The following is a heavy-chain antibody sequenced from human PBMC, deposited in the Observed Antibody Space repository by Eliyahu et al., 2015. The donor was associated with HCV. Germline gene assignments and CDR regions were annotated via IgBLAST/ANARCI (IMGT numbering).Heavy chain of an antibody. J-gene: IGHJ4*02. CDR3: ARLEDYYDSRTGGWG. Sequence: QLQLQESGPXLVXPSETLXLTCXVXGXSXRSXSYYGGWIRQPPGXGLEWIGSICYSGSTYYNPSLKSRVTISVDTSKNQFSLKLSSVTAADTAVYYCARLEDYYDSRTGGWGWGQGTLVTVSS. CDR2: ICYSGST. V-gene: IGHV4-39*01. CDR1: GXSXRSXSYY. D-gene: IGHD3-22*01.